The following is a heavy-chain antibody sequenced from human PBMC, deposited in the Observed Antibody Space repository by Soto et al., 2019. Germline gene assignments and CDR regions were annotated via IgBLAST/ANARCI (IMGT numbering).Heavy chain of an antibody. D-gene: IGHD5-12*01. Sequence: GGSLRLSCAASGFTFSSYGMHWVRQAPGKGLEWVTVISYDGSNKYYADSVKGRFTISRDNSKNTLYLQMNSLRAEDTAVYYCATAPSGNDLDVWGKGPTVTVSP. CDR3: ATAPSGNDLDV. V-gene: IGHV3-30*03. CDR1: GFTFSSYG. J-gene: IGHJ6*04. CDR2: ISYDGSNK.